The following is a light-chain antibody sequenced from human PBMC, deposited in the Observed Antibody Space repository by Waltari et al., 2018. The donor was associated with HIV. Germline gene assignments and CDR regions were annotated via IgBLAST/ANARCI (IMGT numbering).Light chain of an antibody. CDR1: TGTVTSDHH. Sequence: QTVVTQEPSLTVSPGGTVTLTCGPTTGTVTSDHHPYWFQQKPGQAPRTLSYDATDKHSWTPARFSPSFLGGKAALTLTAAQPEDEADYYCLLSYGSVRLFGGGTRLTV. CDR2: DAT. CDR3: LLSYGSVRL. V-gene: IGLV7-46*01. J-gene: IGLJ3*02.